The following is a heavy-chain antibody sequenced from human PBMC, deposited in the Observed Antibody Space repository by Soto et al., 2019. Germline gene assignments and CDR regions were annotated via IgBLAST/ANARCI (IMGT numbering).Heavy chain of an antibody. Sequence: QITLKESGPTVVKPRQTVTLTCSFSGFSLSTNGVGVGWLRHPPGKALVWLALVSWYDDRRYNPSLKTRLTITKAASKNQVGLTRTTRNAADTAIYHCSHMRLWYFDRWGQGTLITVSS. CDR1: GFSLSTNGVG. CDR2: VSWYDDR. CDR3: SHMRLWYFDR. V-gene: IGHV2-5*01. J-gene: IGHJ4*02.